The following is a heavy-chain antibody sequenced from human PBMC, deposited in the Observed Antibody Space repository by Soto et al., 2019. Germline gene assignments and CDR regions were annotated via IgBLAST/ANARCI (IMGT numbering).Heavy chain of an antibody. J-gene: IGHJ4*02. V-gene: IGHV1-69*12. D-gene: IGHD6-19*01. Sequence: QVQLVQSGAEVKKPGSSVKVSCKASGGTFSSYAISWVRQAPGQGLEWMGGIIPIFGTANYAQKFQGRVTITADESTSTAYMELSILRSEDTAVYYCARVPLHSSGWYYYFDYWGQGTLVTVSS. CDR3: ARVPLHSSGWYYYFDY. CDR2: IIPIFGTA. CDR1: GGTFSSYA.